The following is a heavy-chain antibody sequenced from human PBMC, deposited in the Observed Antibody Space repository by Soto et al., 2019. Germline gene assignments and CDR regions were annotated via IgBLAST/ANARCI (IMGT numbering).Heavy chain of an antibody. CDR1: GFTFSSYA. Sequence: HPGGSLRLSCAASGFTFSSYAMHWVRQAPGKGLEWVAVISYDGSNKYYADSVKGRFTISRDNSKNTLYLQMNSLRAEDTAVYYCARDPAYDLWSGSLAYYYYYGMDVWGQGTTVTVSS. CDR2: ISYDGSNK. V-gene: IGHV3-30-3*01. D-gene: IGHD3-3*01. J-gene: IGHJ6*02. CDR3: ARDPAYDLWSGSLAYYYYYGMDV.